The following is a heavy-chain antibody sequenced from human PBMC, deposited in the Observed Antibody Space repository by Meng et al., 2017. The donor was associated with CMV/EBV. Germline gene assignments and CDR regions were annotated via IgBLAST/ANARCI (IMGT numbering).Heavy chain of an antibody. CDR3: ARIAAAGRFDY. CDR1: GFSLSTSGVG. CDR2: IYWDDDK. D-gene: IGHD6-13*01. V-gene: IGHV2-5*02. Sequence: QITLKESGPTLEKPPQTLTLTCTFSGFSLSTSGVGVGWIRQPPGKALEWLALIYWDDDKRYSPSLKSRLTITKDTSKNQVVLTMTNMDPVDTATYYCARIAAAGRFDYWGQGTLVTVSS. J-gene: IGHJ4*02.